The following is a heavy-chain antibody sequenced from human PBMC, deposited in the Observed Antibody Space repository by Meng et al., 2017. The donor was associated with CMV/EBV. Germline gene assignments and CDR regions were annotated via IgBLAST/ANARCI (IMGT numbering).Heavy chain of an antibody. V-gene: IGHV3-30*02. CDR3: AKDQEGNPYSSSLGGGGMDV. D-gene: IGHD6-13*01. CDR2: LRYDGSNK. Sequence: GGSLRLSCAASGFTFSSYGMHWVRQAPGKGLEWVAFLRYDGSNKYYADSVKGRFTISRDNSKNTLYLQMNSLRAEDTAVYYCAKDQEGNPYSSSLGGGGMDVWGQGTTVTVSS. J-gene: IGHJ6*02. CDR1: GFTFSSYG.